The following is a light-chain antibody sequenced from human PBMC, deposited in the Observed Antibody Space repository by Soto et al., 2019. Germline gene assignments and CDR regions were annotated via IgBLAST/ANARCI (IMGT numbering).Light chain of an antibody. V-gene: IGKV2-28*01. Sequence: DIVMTQSPLSLPVTPGEPASISCRSSQSLLHLNGNNYLDWYLQKPGQSPKLLIYLGSNRASGVPDRFSGSGSGTDFTLKISRVEAEDVGIYYCMQALQTPVTFGQGTRLEIK. J-gene: IGKJ5*01. CDR1: QSLLHLNGNNY. CDR3: MQALQTPVT. CDR2: LGS.